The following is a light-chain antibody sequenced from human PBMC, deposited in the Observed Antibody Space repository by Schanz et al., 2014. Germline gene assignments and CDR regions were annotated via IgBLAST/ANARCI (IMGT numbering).Light chain of an antibody. Sequence: QSALTQPPSASGSPGQSVTISCTGTSSDVGGYNYVSWYQQHPGKAPKLMIYEDTKRPSGVPDRFSGSKSGNTASLTISGLQAEDEADYYCSSYTSSSTLDVVFGGGTKLTVL. CDR3: SSYTSSSTLDVV. CDR1: SSDVGGYNY. V-gene: IGLV2-8*01. J-gene: IGLJ2*01. CDR2: EDT.